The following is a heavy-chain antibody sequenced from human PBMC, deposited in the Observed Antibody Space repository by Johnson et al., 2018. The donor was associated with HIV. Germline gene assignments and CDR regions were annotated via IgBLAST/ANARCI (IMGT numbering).Heavy chain of an antibody. Sequence: VQLVESGGGLIQPGGSLRLSCAASGFTVSSNYMNWVRQAPGKGLEWVSVIYSGGRTYYADSVKGRFTISRDNSKNTLYLQMSSLRVEDTAVYYWARDKGIAARPDAFDIWGQGTMVTVSS. V-gene: IGHV3-53*01. J-gene: IGHJ3*02. CDR3: ARDKGIAARPDAFDI. CDR1: GFTVSSNY. D-gene: IGHD6-6*01. CDR2: IYSGGRT.